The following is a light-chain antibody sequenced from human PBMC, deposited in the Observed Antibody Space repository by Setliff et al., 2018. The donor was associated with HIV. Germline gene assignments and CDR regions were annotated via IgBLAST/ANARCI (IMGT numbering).Light chain of an antibody. V-gene: IGLV2-8*01. J-gene: IGLJ1*01. CDR3: SSYAGSNNV. CDR1: SSDVGGYNY. Sequence: QSALTQPASVSGSPGQSITISCTGTSSDVGGYNYVSWYQQHPGKAPKLMISDVSKRPSGVPDRFSGSKSGNTASLTVSGLQAEDEADYYCSSYAGSNNVFGTGTKVTVL. CDR2: DVS.